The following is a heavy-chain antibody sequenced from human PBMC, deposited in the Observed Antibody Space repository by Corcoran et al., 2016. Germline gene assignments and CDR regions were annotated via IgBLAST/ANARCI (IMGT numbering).Heavy chain of an antibody. CDR2: ISAYNGNT. CDR1: GYTFTSYG. CDR3: ARNSYYDFWSGYYWWYFDY. Sequence: QVQLVQSGAEVKKPGASVKVSCKASGYTFTSYGISWVRQAPGQGLEWMGWISAYNGNTNYAQKLQGRVTMTTDTSTSTAYMELRSRRADDTAVYYCARNSYYDFWSGYYWWYFDYWGQGTLVTVSS. V-gene: IGHV1-18*01. D-gene: IGHD3-3*01. J-gene: IGHJ4*02.